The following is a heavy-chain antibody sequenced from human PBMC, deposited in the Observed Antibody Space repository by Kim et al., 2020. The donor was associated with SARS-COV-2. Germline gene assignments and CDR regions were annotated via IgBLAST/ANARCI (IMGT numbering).Heavy chain of an antibody. D-gene: IGHD3-10*01. CDR3: ARARGANYYYGMDV. V-gene: IGHV3-30*01. Sequence: SGKGRFTISRNNSKNTLYLQRNSLRAEDTAVYYCARARGANYYYGMDVWGQGTTVTVSS. J-gene: IGHJ6*02.